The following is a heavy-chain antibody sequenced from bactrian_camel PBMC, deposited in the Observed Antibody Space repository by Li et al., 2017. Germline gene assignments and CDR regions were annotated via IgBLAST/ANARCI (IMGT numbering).Heavy chain of an antibody. J-gene: IGHJ4*01. CDR2: IDTDVTT. Sequence: HVQLVESGGGSVQVGGSLRLSCTGSPYPFSTLCVGWFRQAPGKEREGVAAIDTDVTTNYADSVKGRFTISRDNAKNTLYLQLNSLKTEDTAMYYCTTDRGKGSYSDALLGQRGQGTQVTVS. CDR3: TTDRGKGSYSDALLGQ. V-gene: IGHV3S57*01. CDR1: PYPFSTLC. D-gene: IGHD4*01.